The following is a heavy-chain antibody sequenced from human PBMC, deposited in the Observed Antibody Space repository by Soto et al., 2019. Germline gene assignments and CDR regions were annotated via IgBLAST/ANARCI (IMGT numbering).Heavy chain of an antibody. J-gene: IGHJ6*02. V-gene: IGHV3-15*01. Sequence: EVQLVASGGGLVKPGGSLRLSCGAYKVTAWMSWVRQAPGKGLEWVGRIKSKADGETIDYAAPVQGRFTISRDDSKDMVYLEMNSLKIEDTAVYSCGDLDGSYFGIDVWGQGTTVTVSS. CDR2: IKSKADGETI. D-gene: IGHD3-10*01. CDR3: GDLDGSYFGIDV. CDR1: KVTAW.